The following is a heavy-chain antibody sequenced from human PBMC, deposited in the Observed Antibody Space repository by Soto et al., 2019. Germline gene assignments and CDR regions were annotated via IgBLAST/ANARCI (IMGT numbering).Heavy chain of an antibody. Sequence: GGSLRLSCAASGFTFSNAWMSWLRQAPGKGLEWVGRIKSKTDGGTTDYAAPVKGRFTISRDDSKNTLYLQMNSLKTEDTAVYYCTTDAFVVVVAATYYYNVDDWGPGTTVTVPS. J-gene: IGHJ6*03. CDR1: GFTFSNAW. D-gene: IGHD2-15*01. CDR2: IKSKTDGGTT. CDR3: TTDAFVVVVAATYYYNVDD. V-gene: IGHV3-15*01.